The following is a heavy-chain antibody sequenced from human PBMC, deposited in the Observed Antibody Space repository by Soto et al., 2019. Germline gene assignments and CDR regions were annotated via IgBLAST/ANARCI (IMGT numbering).Heavy chain of an antibody. V-gene: IGHV3-43*01. J-gene: IGHJ4*02. CDR3: AKDIARYNWNAYFDY. CDR2: ISWDGGST. Sequence: DVQLVESGGVVVQPGGSLRLSCAASGFTFDDYTMHWVRQAPGKGLEWVSLISWDGGSTYYADSVKGRFTISRDNSKNSLYLQMNSLRTEDTALYYCAKDIARYNWNAYFDYWGQGTLVTVSS. D-gene: IGHD1-20*01. CDR1: GFTFDDYT.